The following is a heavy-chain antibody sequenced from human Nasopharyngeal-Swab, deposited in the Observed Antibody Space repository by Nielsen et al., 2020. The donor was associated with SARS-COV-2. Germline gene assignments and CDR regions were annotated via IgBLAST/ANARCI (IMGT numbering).Heavy chain of an antibody. CDR2: INHSGST. CDR3: ARAYGDYHY. V-gene: IGHV4-34*01. J-gene: IGHJ4*02. CDR1: GGSFSGYY. D-gene: IGHD4-17*01. Sequence: SETLSLTCAVYGGSFSGYYWSWIRQPPGKGLEWIGEINHSGSTNYNPSLKSRVTISVDTSKNQFSLKLSSVTAADTAVYYCARAYGDYHYLGQGTLVTVSS.